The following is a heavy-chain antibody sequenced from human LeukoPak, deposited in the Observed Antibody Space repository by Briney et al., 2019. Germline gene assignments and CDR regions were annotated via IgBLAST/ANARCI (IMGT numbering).Heavy chain of an antibody. J-gene: IGHJ4*02. Sequence: PSETLSLACAVYGGSFSGYYWSWIRQPPGKGLEWIGEINHSGSTNYNPPLKSRVTISVDTSKNQFSLKLSSVTAADTAVYYCAREGSGNTAMAAPDYWGQGTLVTVSS. CDR1: GGSFSGYY. CDR3: AREGSGNTAMAAPDY. D-gene: IGHD5-18*01. CDR2: INHSGST. V-gene: IGHV4-34*01.